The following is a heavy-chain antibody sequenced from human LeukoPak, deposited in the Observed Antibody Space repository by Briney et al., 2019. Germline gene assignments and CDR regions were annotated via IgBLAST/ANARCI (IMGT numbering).Heavy chain of an antibody. D-gene: IGHD4-17*01. Sequence: GGSLRLSCAASGFTFSSYEMNWVRQAPGKGLEWVSYISSSGSTIYYADSVKGRFTISRDNAKNSLYLQMNSLRAEDTAVYYCAKDGTVTYYYYYMDVWGKGTTVTVSS. CDR1: GFTFSSYE. CDR3: AKDGTVTYYYYYMDV. V-gene: IGHV3-48*03. J-gene: IGHJ6*03. CDR2: ISSSGSTI.